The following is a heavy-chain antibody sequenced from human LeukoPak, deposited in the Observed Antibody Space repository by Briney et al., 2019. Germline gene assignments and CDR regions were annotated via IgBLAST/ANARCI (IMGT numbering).Heavy chain of an antibody. CDR3: ARELPQLQLEESGAFDI. Sequence: KPSETLSLTCTVSGGSISSYYWSWIRQPPGKGLEWIGYIYYSGSTNYNPSLKSRVTISVDTSKNQFFLKLSSVTAADTAVYYCARELPQLQLEESGAFDIWGQGTMVTVSS. CDR2: IYYSGST. J-gene: IGHJ3*02. CDR1: GGSISSYY. D-gene: IGHD5-24*01. V-gene: IGHV4-59*01.